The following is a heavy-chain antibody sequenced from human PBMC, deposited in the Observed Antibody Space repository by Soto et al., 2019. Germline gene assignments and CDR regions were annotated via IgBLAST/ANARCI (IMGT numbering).Heavy chain of an antibody. CDR1: GGSISSSSYY. D-gene: IGHD2-2*01. CDR3: ARRSQGYCSSTSCYGLAVLDP. V-gene: IGHV4-39*01. J-gene: IGHJ5*02. Sequence: QLQLQESGPGLVKPSETLSLTCTVSGGSISSSSYYWGWIRQPPGKGLEWIGSIYYSGSTYYNPSLKSRVTISVDTSKNQFSLKLSSVTAADTAVYYCARRSQGYCSSTSCYGLAVLDPWGQGTLVTVSS. CDR2: IYYSGST.